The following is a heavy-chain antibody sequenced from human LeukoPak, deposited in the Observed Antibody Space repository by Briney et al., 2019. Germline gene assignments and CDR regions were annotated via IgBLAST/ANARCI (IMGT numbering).Heavy chain of an antibody. V-gene: IGHV3-30*02. J-gene: IGHJ4*02. D-gene: IGHD1-1*01. CDR2: IRYDGSNK. CDR1: GFTFSSYG. CDR3: AKLYYWNEPHFYY. Sequence: GGSXRLSCAASGFTFSSYGMNWVRQAPGKGVEGVASIRYDGSNKYYAPSVKRRFTISRDNSKNTLYLQLNSLTAADTAVYYCAKLYYWNEPHFYYWGQGTLVTVSS.